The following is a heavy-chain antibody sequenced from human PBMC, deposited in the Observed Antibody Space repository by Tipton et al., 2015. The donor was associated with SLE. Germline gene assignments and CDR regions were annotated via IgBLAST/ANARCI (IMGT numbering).Heavy chain of an antibody. D-gene: IGHD1-1*01. Sequence: SLRLSCAASGFTFEFYTMHWVRQAPGKGLEWVSLIHWDGGSTFYADSVKGRFTISRDNSKDSLFLDMNSLRAEDTAVYYCVKSLEPALYYYAVDDWGHGTTVTVSS. J-gene: IGHJ6*02. CDR1: GFTFEFYT. CDR2: IHWDGGST. V-gene: IGHV3-43*01. CDR3: VKSLEPALYYYAVDD.